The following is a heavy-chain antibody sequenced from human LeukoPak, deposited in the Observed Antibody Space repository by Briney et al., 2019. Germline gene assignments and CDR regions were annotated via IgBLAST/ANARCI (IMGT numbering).Heavy chain of an antibody. J-gene: IGHJ4*02. D-gene: IGHD6-19*01. CDR2: IHYSGGST. V-gene: IGHV3-23*01. CDR1: GFTFSNYA. Sequence: PGGSLRLSCAASGFTFSNYAMSWVRQAPGKGLEWVSSIHYSGGSTYYADSVKGRFTISRDNSKNTLYLQMNSLRVEDTAVYYCAREAAVAGKGGFDYWGQGTLVTVSS. CDR3: AREAAVAGKGGFDY.